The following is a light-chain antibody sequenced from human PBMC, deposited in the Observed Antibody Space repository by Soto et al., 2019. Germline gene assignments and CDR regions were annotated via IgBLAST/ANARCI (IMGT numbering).Light chain of an antibody. CDR2: EVS. CDR3: SSYTSSNTLEV. CDR1: SSDVGGYNY. V-gene: IGLV2-14*01. Sequence: QSALTQPASVSGSPGQSITISCTGTSSDVGGYNYVPWYQQHPGKAPKVMIYEVSNRPSGVSNRFSGSKSGNTASLTISGLQAEDEADYYCSSYTSSNTLEVFGGGTKLTVL. J-gene: IGLJ2*01.